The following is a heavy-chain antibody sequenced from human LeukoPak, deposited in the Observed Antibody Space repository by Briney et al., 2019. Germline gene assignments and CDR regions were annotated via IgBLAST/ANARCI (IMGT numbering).Heavy chain of an antibody. CDR1: GGSISSSY. J-gene: IGHJ5*02. CDR2: FYNSGNT. CDR3: ARDLVGGTTFDP. V-gene: IGHV4-59*12. Sequence: PSETLSLTCSVSGGSISSSYWSWIRQPPGKGLEWIGFFYNSGNTIYNPSLKSRVTISVDRSKNQFSLKLSSVTAADTAVYYCARDLVGGTTFDPWGQGTLVTVSS. D-gene: IGHD1-26*01.